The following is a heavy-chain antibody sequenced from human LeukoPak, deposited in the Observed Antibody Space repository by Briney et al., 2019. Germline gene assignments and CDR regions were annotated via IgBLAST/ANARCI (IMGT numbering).Heavy chain of an antibody. CDR1: GFTFSSYA. Sequence: PGGSLRLSCAASGFTFSSYAMHWVRQAPGKGLEYVSAISSNGGSTYFANSVKGRFTISRDNSKNTLYLQMGSLRAEDMAVYYCARDPHGDSTWGQGTMVTVSS. V-gene: IGHV3-64*01. D-gene: IGHD4-17*01. CDR3: ARDPHGDST. J-gene: IGHJ3*01. CDR2: ISSNGGST.